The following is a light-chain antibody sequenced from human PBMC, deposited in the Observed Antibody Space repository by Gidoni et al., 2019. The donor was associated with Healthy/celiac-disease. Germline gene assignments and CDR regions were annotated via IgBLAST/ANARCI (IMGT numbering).Light chain of an antibody. CDR3: QQSYSTPPT. CDR2: AAS. J-gene: IGKJ1*01. Sequence: DIQLTKSPSYLSASVGDRVTITCRASQSISSYLNWYQQKPGKAPKLLIYAASSLQSGVPARFSGSGSGTDFTRTISSLQPEDFATYYCQQSYSTPPTYGQGTKVEIK. V-gene: IGKV1-39*01. CDR1: QSISSY.